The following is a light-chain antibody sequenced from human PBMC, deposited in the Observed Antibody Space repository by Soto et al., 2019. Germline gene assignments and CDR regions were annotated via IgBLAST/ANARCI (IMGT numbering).Light chain of an antibody. CDR1: QSVSSF. CDR3: QQRDNWPRT. CDR2: DAS. V-gene: IGKV3-11*01. J-gene: IGKJ1*01. Sequence: IVMTQSPATQSVCPGERGPLSCRASQSVSSFLAWYKQRPGQPPRGLIYDASNRATGIPARFSGSGSGTEFTLTISSLEPEDFEVYFCQQRDNWPRTFGQGTKVDI.